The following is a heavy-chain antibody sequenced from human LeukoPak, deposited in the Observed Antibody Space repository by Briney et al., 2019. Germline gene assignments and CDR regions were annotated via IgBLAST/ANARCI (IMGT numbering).Heavy chain of an antibody. CDR2: IYYSGST. J-gene: IGHJ3*02. V-gene: IGHV4-39*01. Sequence: SETLSLTCTVSGGSISSSSYYWGWIRQPPGKGLEWIGSIYYSGSTYYNPSLKSRVTISVDTSKNQFSLKLSSVTAADTAVYYCARAEGGIYCSSTSCYSAFDIWAKGQWSPSLQ. CDR1: GGSISSSSYY. D-gene: IGHD2-2*02. CDR3: ARAEGGIYCSSTSCYSAFDI.